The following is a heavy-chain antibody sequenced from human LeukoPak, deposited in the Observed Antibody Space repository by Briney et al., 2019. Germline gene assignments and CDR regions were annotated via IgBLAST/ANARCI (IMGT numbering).Heavy chain of an antibody. D-gene: IGHD2-15*01. Sequence: SETLSLTCTVSGGSISSGDYYWSWIRQPPGKGLEWIGYIYYSGSTYYNPSLKSRVTISVDTSKNQFSLKLSSVTAADTAAYYCARSASHLGRYCSGGSCYYNAFDIWGQGTMVTVSS. V-gene: IGHV4-30-4*01. CDR1: GGSISSGDYY. CDR2: IYYSGST. CDR3: ARSASHLGRYCSGGSCYYNAFDI. J-gene: IGHJ3*02.